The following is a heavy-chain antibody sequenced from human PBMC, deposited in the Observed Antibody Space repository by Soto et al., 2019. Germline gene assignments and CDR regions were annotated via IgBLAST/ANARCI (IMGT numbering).Heavy chain of an antibody. CDR1: GYTFSNYD. CDR3: ARRARMGSQLWLPFDY. J-gene: IGHJ4*02. Sequence: QVQLVQSGAEVKKPGASVKVSCKATGYTFSNYDINWVRQATGQGLEWMGWMNPNSGNTGYAQKFQGRVTMTRDFFISTAYMELSSLRSDDTAVYYCARRARMGSQLWLPFDYWAQGTLFTVSS. CDR2: MNPNSGNT. D-gene: IGHD5-18*01. V-gene: IGHV1-8*01.